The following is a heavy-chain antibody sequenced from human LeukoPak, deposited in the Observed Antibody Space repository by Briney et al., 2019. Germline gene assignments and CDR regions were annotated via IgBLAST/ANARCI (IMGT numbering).Heavy chain of an antibody. J-gene: IGHJ4*02. D-gene: IGHD2-15*01. V-gene: IGHV1-18*01. CDR3: ARASYCSGGSCYSDY. Sequence: AASVKVSCEASGYTFTSYSISWVRQAPGQGLEWMGWISAYNGNTIYAQKVKGRVTMTTDTSTSTAYMELRSLKSDDTAVYYCARASYCSGGSCYSDYWGQGTLVTVSS. CDR2: ISAYNGNT. CDR1: GYTFTSYS.